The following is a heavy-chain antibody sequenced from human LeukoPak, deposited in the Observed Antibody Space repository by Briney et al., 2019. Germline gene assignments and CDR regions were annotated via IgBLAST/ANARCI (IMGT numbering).Heavy chain of an antibody. CDR2: ISGSGGNT. CDR3: AKSPRITIFGMVLDDAFDI. J-gene: IGHJ3*02. Sequence: YPGRSLRLSCAASGFTFDDYAMHWVRQAPGKGLEWVSAISGSGGNTYYADSVKGRVTISRDNSKNTLYLQMNSLRAEDTAVYYCAKSPRITIFGMVLDDAFDIWGQGTMVTVSS. D-gene: IGHD3-3*01. CDR1: GFTFDDYA. V-gene: IGHV3-23*01.